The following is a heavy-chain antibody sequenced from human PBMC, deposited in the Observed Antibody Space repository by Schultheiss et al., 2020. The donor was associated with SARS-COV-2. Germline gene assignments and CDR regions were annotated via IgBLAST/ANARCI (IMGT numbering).Heavy chain of an antibody. CDR1: GGSISGYY. V-gene: IGHV4-59*08. J-gene: IGHJ4*02. CDR3: ASRVPAAALDY. D-gene: IGHD2-2*01. Sequence: SETLSLTCTVSGGSISGYYWTWIRQSPGKGLEWIGEIYYSGSTNYNPSLKSRVTMSVDTSKNQFSLKLSSVTAADTAVYYCASRVPAAALDYWGQGTLVTVSS. CDR2: IYYSGST.